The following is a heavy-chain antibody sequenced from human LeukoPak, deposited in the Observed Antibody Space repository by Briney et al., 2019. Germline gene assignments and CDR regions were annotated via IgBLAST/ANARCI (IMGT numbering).Heavy chain of an antibody. J-gene: IGHJ6*03. V-gene: IGHV3-64*01. CDR3: ARDARHCSSTSCYNWYYYYYYMDV. D-gene: IGHD2-2*02. CDR1: GFTFRSYA. CDR2: ISSNGGST. Sequence: GGSLRLSXAASGFTFRSYAMHWVRQAPGKGLEYVSAISSNGGSTYYANSVKGRFTISRDNSKNTLYLQMGSLRAEDMAVYYCARDARHCSSTSCYNWYYYYYYMDVWGKGTTVTVSS.